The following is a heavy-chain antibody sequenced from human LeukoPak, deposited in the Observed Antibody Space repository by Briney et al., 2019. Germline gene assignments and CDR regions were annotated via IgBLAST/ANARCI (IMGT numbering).Heavy chain of an antibody. D-gene: IGHD4-11*01. J-gene: IGHJ4*02. Sequence: PGGSLRLSCAASGFTYSHYGMHWVRQAPGKGLEWVAVIWSDGTEKYYGDAVKGRFTISRDNSRNTLYLQMNSLRGEDTAMYYCAKDAQRGFDYSNSLEYWGQGTLVTVSS. V-gene: IGHV3-33*06. CDR2: IWSDGTEK. CDR1: GFTYSHYG. CDR3: AKDAQRGFDYSNSLEY.